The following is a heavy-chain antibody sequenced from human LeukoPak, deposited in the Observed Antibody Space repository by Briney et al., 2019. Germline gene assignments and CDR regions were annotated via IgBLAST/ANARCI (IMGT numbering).Heavy chain of an antibody. J-gene: IGHJ3*02. D-gene: IGHD6-13*01. Sequence: PGGSLRLSCAASGFTFSSYSMNWVRQAPGKGLEWVSSISSSSSYIYYADSVKGRFTISRDNAKNSLYLQMNSLRAEDTAVYYCARGNSSSWYPVYAFDIWGQGTMVTVSS. V-gene: IGHV3-21*01. CDR1: GFTFSSYS. CDR3: ARGNSSSWYPVYAFDI. CDR2: ISSSSSYI.